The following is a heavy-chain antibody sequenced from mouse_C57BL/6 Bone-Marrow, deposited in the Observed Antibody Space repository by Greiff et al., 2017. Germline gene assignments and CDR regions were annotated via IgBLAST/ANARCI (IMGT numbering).Heavy chain of an antibody. CDR2: ISDGGSYT. CDR3: ASGYYGSSPYAMDY. D-gene: IGHD1-1*01. CDR1: GFTFSSYA. J-gene: IGHJ4*01. V-gene: IGHV5-4*03. Sequence: DVKLVESGGGLVKPGGSLKLSCAASGFTFSSYAMSWVRPTPEKRLEWVATISDGGSYTYYPDNGKGRVTISRDNAKNNLYLQMSHLKSEYTAIYYCASGYYGSSPYAMDYWGQGTSVTVSS.